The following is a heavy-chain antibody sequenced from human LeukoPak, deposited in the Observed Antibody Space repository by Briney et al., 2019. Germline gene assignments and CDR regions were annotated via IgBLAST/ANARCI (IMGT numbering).Heavy chain of an antibody. CDR3: ARGSRSSGSYLGY. Sequence: PSETLSLTCTVSGGSISSGGYYWSWIRQPPGKVLEWIGYIYHSGSTYYNPSLKSRVTISADRSKNQFSLKLSSVTAADTAVYYCARGSRSSGSYLGYWGQGTLVTVSS. CDR2: IYHSGST. CDR1: GGSISSGGYY. J-gene: IGHJ4*02. V-gene: IGHV4-30-2*01. D-gene: IGHD1-26*01.